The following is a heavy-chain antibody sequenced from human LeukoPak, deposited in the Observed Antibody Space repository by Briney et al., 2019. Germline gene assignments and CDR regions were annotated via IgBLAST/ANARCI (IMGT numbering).Heavy chain of an antibody. D-gene: IGHD6-13*01. CDR1: GYTFTSYD. J-gene: IGHJ5*02. CDR2: MNPNSGNT. CDR3: ARGRPYSSSWYWFDP. Sequence: ASVKVSCKASGYTFTSYDINWVRQATGQGLEWMGWMNPNSGNTGYAQKFQGRVTMTRNTSISTAYMELSSLRSGDTAVYYCARGRPYSSSWYWFDPWGQGTLVTVSS. V-gene: IGHV1-8*01.